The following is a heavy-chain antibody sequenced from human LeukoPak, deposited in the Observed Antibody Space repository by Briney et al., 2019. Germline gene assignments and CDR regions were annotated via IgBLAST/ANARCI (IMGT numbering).Heavy chain of an antibody. CDR2: MNPSTGNT. CDR1: RYTFTGYF. V-gene: IGHV1-8*02. CDR3: ARGAVRWELSDWFDP. J-gene: IGHJ5*02. D-gene: IGHD1-26*01. Sequence: ASLKVSCMASRYTFTGYFLHWVRQATGQGLEWMGWMNPSTGNTGYVQKFQGRVTMTRNTSISTAYMELSSLRFEDTAVYYCARGAVRWELSDWFDPWGQGTLVTVSS.